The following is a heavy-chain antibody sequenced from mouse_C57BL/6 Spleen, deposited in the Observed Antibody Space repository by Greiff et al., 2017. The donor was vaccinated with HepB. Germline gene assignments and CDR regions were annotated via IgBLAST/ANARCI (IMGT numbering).Heavy chain of an antibody. V-gene: IGHV6-3*01. CDR3: TDGYYEGYFDV. D-gene: IGHD2-3*01. Sequence: EVQLMESGGGLVQPGGSMKLSCVASGFTFSNYWMNWVRQSPEKGLEWVAQIRLKSDNYATHYAESVKGRFTISRDDSKSSVYLQMNNLRAEDTGIYYCTDGYYEGYFDVWGTGTTVTVSS. CDR1: GFTFSNYW. CDR2: IRLKSDNYAT. J-gene: IGHJ1*03.